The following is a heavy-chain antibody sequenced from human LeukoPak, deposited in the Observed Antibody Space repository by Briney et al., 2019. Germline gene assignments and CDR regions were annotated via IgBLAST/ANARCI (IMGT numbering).Heavy chain of an antibody. CDR3: ARENYYYDSSGYEDY. CDR2: ISAYNGNT. D-gene: IGHD3-22*01. J-gene: IGHJ4*02. CDR1: GYTFTSYG. V-gene: IGHV1-18*01. Sequence: ASVKVSCKASGYTFTSYGISWVRQAPGQGLEWMGWISAYNGNTNYAQKLQGRVTMTTDTSTSTAYMELRSLRSDDTAVYYCARENYYYDSSGYEDYWGQGTLVTVSS.